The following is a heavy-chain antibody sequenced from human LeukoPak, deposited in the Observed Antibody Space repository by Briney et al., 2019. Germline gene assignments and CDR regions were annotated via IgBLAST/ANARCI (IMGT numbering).Heavy chain of an antibody. CDR2: IYYSGST. CDR1: GGSISSGDYY. CDR3: ARDYGSGSHLDY. J-gene: IGHJ4*02. Sequence: SETLSLTCTVSGGSISSGDYYWSWIRQPPGKGLEWIGYIYYSGSTYYNPSLKSRVTISVDTSKNQFSLKLSSVAAADTAVYYCARDYGSGSHLDYWGQGTLVTVSS. D-gene: IGHD3-10*01. V-gene: IGHV4-30-4*08.